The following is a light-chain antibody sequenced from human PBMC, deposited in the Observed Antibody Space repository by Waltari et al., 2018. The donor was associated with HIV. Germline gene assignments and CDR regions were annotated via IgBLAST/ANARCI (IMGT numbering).Light chain of an antibody. V-gene: IGLV2-23*02. Sequence: QTALTQPASVSGSPGQSIPISCTGTSSDVGAYNLVSWYQQHPGKAPRLLIYDVSERPAGVSKRFPCHKSGNTASLTISGLQAEDEADYYCCSYVSEIVPCVFGGGTKLTVL. J-gene: IGLJ3*02. CDR3: CSYVSEIVPCV. CDR2: DVS. CDR1: SSDVGAYNL.